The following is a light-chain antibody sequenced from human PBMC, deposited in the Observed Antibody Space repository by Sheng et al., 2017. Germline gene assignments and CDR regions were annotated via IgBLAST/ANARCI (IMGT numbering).Light chain of an antibody. J-gene: IGKJ4*01. Sequence: EIVLTQSPATLSLSLGERVTLSCRASQDVRTNLAWYQQSPGQAPRLLIYGASSRATVIPDRFSGSGSGTDFTLTINRLEPEDFAVYYCQQYGSSPLTFGGGTKVEIK. V-gene: IGKV3-20*01. CDR2: GAS. CDR1: QDVRTN. CDR3: QQYGSSPLT.